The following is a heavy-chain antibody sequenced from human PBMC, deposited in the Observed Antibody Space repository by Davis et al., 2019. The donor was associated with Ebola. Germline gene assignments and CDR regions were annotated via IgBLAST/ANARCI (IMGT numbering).Heavy chain of an antibody. CDR3: ARLSYDYSNSLRGAAVDY. D-gene: IGHD4-11*01. V-gene: IGHV5-10-1*01. Sequence: KVSCKGSGYSFTSYWISWVRQMPGKGLEWMGRIDPSDSYTNYSPSFQGHVTISADKSISTAYLQWSSLKASDTAMYYCARLSYDYSNSLRGAAVDYWGQGTLVIVSS. J-gene: IGHJ4*02. CDR2: IDPSDSYT. CDR1: GYSFTSYW.